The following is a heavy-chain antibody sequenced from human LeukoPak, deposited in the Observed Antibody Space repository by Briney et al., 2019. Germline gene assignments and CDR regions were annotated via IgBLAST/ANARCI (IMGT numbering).Heavy chain of an antibody. CDR2: ISYDGSDK. V-gene: IGHV3-30*18. Sequence: GGPLRLSCAASGFTFDGYDMHWVRQAPGKGLEWVAIISYDGSDKYYGDSVKGRFTISRDNSKSNLYLQMNSLRAEDTAVYYCAKDLFRWELPKGPLDPWGQGTLVTVSS. CDR3: AKDLFRWELPKGPLDP. D-gene: IGHD1-26*01. CDR1: GFTFDGYD. J-gene: IGHJ5*02.